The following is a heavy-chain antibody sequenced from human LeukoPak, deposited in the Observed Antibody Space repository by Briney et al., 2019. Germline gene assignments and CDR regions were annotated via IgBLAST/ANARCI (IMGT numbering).Heavy chain of an antibody. D-gene: IGHD1-14*01. CDR1: GFTFSSYA. J-gene: IGHJ4*02. CDR2: ISYDGSNK. V-gene: IGHV3-30*04. CDR3: ASGALRNLDH. Sequence: PGGSLRLSCAASGFTFSSYAMHWVRQAPGKGLEWVAVISYDGSNKYYADSVKGRFTISRDNSKNTLYLQMNSLRAEDTAVYYCASGALRNLDHWGQGTLVTVSS.